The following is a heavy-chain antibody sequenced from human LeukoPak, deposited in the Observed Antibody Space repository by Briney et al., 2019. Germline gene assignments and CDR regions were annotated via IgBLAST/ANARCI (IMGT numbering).Heavy chain of an antibody. CDR3: ARGSSGWYSHLGY. Sequence: SETLSLTCTVSGASISSYYWSWIRQPPGKGLEWIGYIYSSGSTNYNPSLKGRVTISVDTSKNQFSLKLSSVTAADTAVYYCARGSSGWYSHLGYWGQGTLVTVSS. CDR1: GASISSYY. D-gene: IGHD6-19*01. J-gene: IGHJ4*02. CDR2: IYSSGST. V-gene: IGHV4-59*01.